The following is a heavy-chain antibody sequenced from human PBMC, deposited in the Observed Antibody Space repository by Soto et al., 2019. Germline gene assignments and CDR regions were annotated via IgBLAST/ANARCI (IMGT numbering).Heavy chain of an antibody. V-gene: IGHV1-8*01. J-gene: IGHJ6*02. CDR2: MNPNSGNT. CDR1: GYTFTSYD. Sequence: GASVKVSCKASGYTFTSYDINWVRQATGQGLEWMGWMNPNSGNTGYAQKFQGRVTMTRNTSISTAYMELSSLRSEDTAVYYCASSVAVTGYYYYYYGMDVWGQGTTVTVSS. D-gene: IGHD6-19*01. CDR3: ASSVAVTGYYYYYYGMDV.